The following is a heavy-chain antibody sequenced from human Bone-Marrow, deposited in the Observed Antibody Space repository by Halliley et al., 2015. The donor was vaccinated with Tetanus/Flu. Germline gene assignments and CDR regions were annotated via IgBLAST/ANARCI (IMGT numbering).Heavy chain of an antibody. CDR3: ARDPDDKIIVVDSSFFDF. CDR2: ISFDGSYK. Sequence: AASGFTFSSHGMHWVRQAPGKGLEWVTVISFDGSYKHYADSVKGRFSISRDNSKNTVYLQMNSLKPEDTAVYYCARDPDDKIIVVDSSFFDFWGQGTLVTVSS. CDR1: GFTFSSHG. J-gene: IGHJ4*02. V-gene: IGHV3-30*03. D-gene: IGHD3-22*01.